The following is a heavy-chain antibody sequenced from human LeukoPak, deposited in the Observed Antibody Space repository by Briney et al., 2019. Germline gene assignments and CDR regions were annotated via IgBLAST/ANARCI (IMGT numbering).Heavy chain of an antibody. CDR2: IYYSGST. Sequence: SETLSLTCTVSGGSISSYYWGWIRQPPGKGLEWIGSIYYSGSTYYNPSLKSRVTISVDTSKNQFSLKLSSVTAADTAVYYCARVRRQWLSTHYFDYWGQGTLVTVSS. J-gene: IGHJ4*02. D-gene: IGHD6-19*01. CDR1: GGSISSYY. CDR3: ARVRRQWLSTHYFDY. V-gene: IGHV4-39*07.